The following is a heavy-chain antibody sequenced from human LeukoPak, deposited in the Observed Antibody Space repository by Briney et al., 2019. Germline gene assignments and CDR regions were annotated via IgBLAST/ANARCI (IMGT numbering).Heavy chain of an antibody. CDR1: GFTFSSYG. CDR3: AELGITMIGGV. Sequence: GGSLRLSCAGSGFTFSSYGMSWVRQAPGKGLEWVSYISSSSSTIYYADSVKGRFTISRDNAKNSLYLQMNSLRAEDTAVYYCAELGITMIGGVWGKGTTVTISS. V-gene: IGHV3-48*01. CDR2: ISSSSSTI. J-gene: IGHJ6*04. D-gene: IGHD3-10*02.